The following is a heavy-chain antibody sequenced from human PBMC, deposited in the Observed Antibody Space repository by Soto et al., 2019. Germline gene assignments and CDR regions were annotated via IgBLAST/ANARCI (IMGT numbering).Heavy chain of an antibody. D-gene: IGHD2-15*01. J-gene: IGHJ4*02. CDR3: ARSRRVVAATMGSVEWSYSFDY. CDR1: GYTFTSYD. V-gene: IGHV1-8*01. Sequence: QVQLVQSGAEVKKPGASVKVSCKASGYTFTSYDINWVRQATGQGLEWVGWMNPYSGKTGYAQKFQDRVTMTWNTSISTAYMELSSLRSDDTAVYYCARSRRVVAATMGSVEWSYSFDYWGQGTLVTVSS. CDR2: MNPYSGKT.